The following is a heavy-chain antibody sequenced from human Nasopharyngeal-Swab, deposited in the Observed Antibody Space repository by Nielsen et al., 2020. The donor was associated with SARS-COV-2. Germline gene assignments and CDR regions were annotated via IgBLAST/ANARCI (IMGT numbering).Heavy chain of an antibody. V-gene: IGHV3-21*01. J-gene: IGHJ4*02. Sequence: GGSLRLSCAASGFAFRTHSMHWVRQAPGRGLEWVSFISSTGNYTYYADSVKGRFTISRDNAKKSLHLQMDSLRVEDTAVYYCARSEYYFDYWGQGSLVTVSS. CDR2: ISSTGNYT. D-gene: IGHD3-16*01. CDR3: ARSEYYFDY. CDR1: GFAFRTHS.